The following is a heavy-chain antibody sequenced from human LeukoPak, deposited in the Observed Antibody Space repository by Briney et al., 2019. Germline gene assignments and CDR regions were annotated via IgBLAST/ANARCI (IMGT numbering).Heavy chain of an antibody. CDR3: AKGGTTVTTGLFDY. CDR2: IRYDGSNK. Sequence: PGGSLRLSCAVSGFTFTDYWMNWVRQAPGKGLEWVAFIRYDGSNKYYADSVKGRFTISRDNSKNTLYLQMNSLRAEDTAVYYCAKGGTTVTTGLFDYWGQGTLVTVSS. J-gene: IGHJ4*02. V-gene: IGHV3-30*02. D-gene: IGHD4-17*01. CDR1: GFTFTDYW.